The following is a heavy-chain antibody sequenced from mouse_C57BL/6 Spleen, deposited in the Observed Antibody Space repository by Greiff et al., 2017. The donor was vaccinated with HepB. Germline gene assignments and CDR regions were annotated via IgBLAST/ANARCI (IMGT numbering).Heavy chain of an antibody. J-gene: IGHJ2*01. CDR1: GYTFTDYE. V-gene: IGHV1-15*01. CDR2: IDPETGGT. Sequence: VQLQQSGAELVRPGASVTLSCKASGYTFTDYEMHWVKQTPVHGLEWIGAIDPETGGTAYNQKFKGKAILTADKSSSTAYMELRSLTSEDSAVYYCTREGTYYGSSPYYFDYWGQGTTLTVSS. D-gene: IGHD1-1*01. CDR3: TREGTYYGSSPYYFDY.